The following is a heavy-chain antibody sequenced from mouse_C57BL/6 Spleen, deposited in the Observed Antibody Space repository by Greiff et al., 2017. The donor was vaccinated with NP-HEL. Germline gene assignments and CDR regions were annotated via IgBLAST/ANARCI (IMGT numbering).Heavy chain of an antibody. CDR3: ANYYSNYVGYAMDY. Sequence: VQLKESGPGLVKPSQSLSLTCSVTGYSITSGYYWNWIRQFPGNKLEWMGYISYDGSNNYNPSLKNRISITRDTSKNQFFLKLNSVTTEDTATYYCANYYSNYVGYAMDYWGQGTSVTVSS. CDR2: ISYDGSN. J-gene: IGHJ4*01. CDR1: GYSITSGYY. D-gene: IGHD2-5*01. V-gene: IGHV3-6*01.